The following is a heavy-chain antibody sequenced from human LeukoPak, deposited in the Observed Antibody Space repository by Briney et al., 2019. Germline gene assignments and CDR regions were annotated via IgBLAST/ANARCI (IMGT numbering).Heavy chain of an antibody. J-gene: IGHJ4*02. V-gene: IGHV3-48*02. CDR2: ISSSSSTI. CDR1: GFTFSSYS. CDR3: ARDWDIAVAGTDYFDY. D-gene: IGHD6-19*01. Sequence: PGGSLRLSCAASGFTFSSYSMNWVRQALGKGLEWVSYISSSSSTIYYADSVKGRFTISRDNAKNSLYLQMNSLRDEDTAVYYCARDWDIAVAGTDYFDYWGQGTLVTVSS.